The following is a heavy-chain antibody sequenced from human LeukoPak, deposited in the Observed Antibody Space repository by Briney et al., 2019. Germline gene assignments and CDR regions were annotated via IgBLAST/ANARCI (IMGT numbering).Heavy chain of an antibody. J-gene: IGHJ6*03. Sequence: ASVKVSCKASGYTLTSYYMHWVRQAPGQGLEWMGIINPSGGSTIYAQKFQGRVTMTEDTSTDTAYMELSSLRSEDTAVYYCATALQRYFDWLGIMDVWGKGTTVTISS. CDR2: INPSGGST. V-gene: IGHV1-46*01. CDR1: GYTLTSYY. D-gene: IGHD3-9*01. CDR3: ATALQRYFDWLGIMDV.